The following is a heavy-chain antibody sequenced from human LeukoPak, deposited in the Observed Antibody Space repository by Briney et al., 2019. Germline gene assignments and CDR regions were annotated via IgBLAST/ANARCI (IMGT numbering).Heavy chain of an antibody. D-gene: IGHD3-10*01. V-gene: IGHV4-39*01. CDR2: IYYSGST. CDR3: ARRHMVRGIDY. CDR1: GGSLSSSSYY. Sequence: PSETLSLTCTVSGGSLSSSSYYWGWIRQPPGKGLEWIGSIYYSGSTYYNPSLKSRVTISVDTSKNQFSLKLSSVTAADTAVYYCARRHMVRGIDYWGQGTLVTVSS. J-gene: IGHJ4*02.